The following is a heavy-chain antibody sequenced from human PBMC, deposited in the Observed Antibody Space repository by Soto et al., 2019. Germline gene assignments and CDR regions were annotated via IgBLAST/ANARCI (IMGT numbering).Heavy chain of an antibody. D-gene: IGHD1-1*01. CDR3: TKGGIPRRYNIPKVDFDY. V-gene: IGHV3-23*01. CDR2: ISGSGATT. CDR1: GFIFSNYA. Sequence: GGSLRLSCAASGFIFSNYAMSWVRQAPGRGLEWVSAISGSGATTYYPDSVKGRFTISRDNSKNTLYLQMNNLRADDTAVYYCTKGGIPRRYNIPKVDFDYWGQGSLVTV. J-gene: IGHJ4*02.